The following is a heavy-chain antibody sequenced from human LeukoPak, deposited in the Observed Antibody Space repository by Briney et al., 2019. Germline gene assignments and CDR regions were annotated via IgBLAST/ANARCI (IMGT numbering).Heavy chain of an antibody. Sequence: SQTLSLTCTVSGGSISSGTSYWSWVRQPPGKGLEWIGYIYHSGSTYYNPSLRSRVTISVDRSKNQFSLKLSSVTAADTAVYYCARGLIAAAGTLDYWGQGTLVTVSS. J-gene: IGHJ4*02. CDR1: GGSISSGTSY. CDR3: ARGLIAAAGTLDY. CDR2: IYHSGST. D-gene: IGHD6-13*01. V-gene: IGHV4-30-2*01.